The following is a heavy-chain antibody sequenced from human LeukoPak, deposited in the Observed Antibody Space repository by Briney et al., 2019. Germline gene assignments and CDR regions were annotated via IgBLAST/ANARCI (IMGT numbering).Heavy chain of an antibody. CDR3: ARGSGWFLY. Sequence: VGSLRLSCAASGFTFGNHWMTWVRQAPGKGLEWVATIKEDGSEKYYVDSVKGRFTISRDNARSSLYLQMNSLRAEDMAVYYCARGSGWFLYWGQGTLVTVSS. J-gene: IGHJ4*02. V-gene: IGHV3-7*04. D-gene: IGHD6-19*01. CDR2: IKEDGSEK. CDR1: GFTFGNHW.